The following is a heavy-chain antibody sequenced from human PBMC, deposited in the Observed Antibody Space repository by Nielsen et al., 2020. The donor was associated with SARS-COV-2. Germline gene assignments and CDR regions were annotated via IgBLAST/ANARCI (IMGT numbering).Heavy chain of an antibody. Sequence: SETLSLTCAVYGGSFSGYYWSWIRQPPGKGLEWIGSIYYSGSTYYNPSLKSRVTISVDTSKNQFSLKLSSVTAADTAVYYCARHRRYCSSTSCPYYFGYWGQGTLVTVSS. D-gene: IGHD2-2*01. CDR1: GGSFSGYY. CDR2: IYYSGST. J-gene: IGHJ4*02. CDR3: ARHRRYCSSTSCPYYFGY. V-gene: IGHV4-34*01.